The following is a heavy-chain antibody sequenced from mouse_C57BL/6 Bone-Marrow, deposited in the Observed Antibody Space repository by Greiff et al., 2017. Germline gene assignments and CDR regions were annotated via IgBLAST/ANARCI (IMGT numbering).Heavy chain of an antibody. Sequence: VKLQESGAELARPGASVKLSCKASGYTFTSYGISWVKQRTGQGLEWIGEIYPRSGNTYYNEKFKGKATLTADKSSSTAYMALRSLTSEDSAVYFCARGDYSNYWFAYWGQGTLVTVSA. J-gene: IGHJ3*01. CDR1: GYTFTSYG. V-gene: IGHV1-81*01. CDR3: ARGDYSNYWFAY. CDR2: IYPRSGNT. D-gene: IGHD2-5*01.